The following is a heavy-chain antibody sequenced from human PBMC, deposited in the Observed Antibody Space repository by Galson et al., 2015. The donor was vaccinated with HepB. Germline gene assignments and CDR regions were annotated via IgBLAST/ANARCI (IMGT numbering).Heavy chain of an antibody. V-gene: IGHV1-69*13. Sequence: SVKVSCKASGGTFINLAITWVRQAPGQGLEWMGTIIPIFGAVYYAQEFQGRVTITADESTSTAYMQLSSLNSEDTAVYYCASHRVKSTIGWYNEKWFDPWGQGTLVSVSS. D-gene: IGHD6-19*01. J-gene: IGHJ5*02. CDR3: ASHRVKSTIGWYNEKWFDP. CDR2: IIPIFGAV. CDR1: GGTFINLA.